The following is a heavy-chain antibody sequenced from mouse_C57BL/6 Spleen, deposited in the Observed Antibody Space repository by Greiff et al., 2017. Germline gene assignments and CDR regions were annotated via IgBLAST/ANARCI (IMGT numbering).Heavy chain of an antibody. V-gene: IGHV1-82*01. Sequence: VKLMESGPELVKPGASVKISCKASGYAFSSSWMNWVKQRPGKGLEWIGRIYPGDGDTNYNGKFKGKATLTADKSSSTAYMQLSSLTSEDSAVYFCARVWGYDFDYWGQGTTLTVSS. D-gene: IGHD2-2*01. CDR1: GYAFSSSW. J-gene: IGHJ2*01. CDR3: ARVWGYDFDY. CDR2: IYPGDGDT.